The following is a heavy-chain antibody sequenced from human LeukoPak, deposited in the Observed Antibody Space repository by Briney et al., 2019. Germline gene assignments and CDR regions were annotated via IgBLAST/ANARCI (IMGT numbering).Heavy chain of an antibody. Sequence: PGGSLRLSCAASGFTFGNYAMSWVRQAPGKGLEWVAVMSYDGSNRYYTDSVKGRFTISRDNSKNTLYLQMNSLTTEDTAVYYCARDGSDWGQGTLVTVSS. V-gene: IGHV3-30*03. CDR1: GFTFGNYA. J-gene: IGHJ4*02. CDR3: ARDGSD. CDR2: MSYDGSNR.